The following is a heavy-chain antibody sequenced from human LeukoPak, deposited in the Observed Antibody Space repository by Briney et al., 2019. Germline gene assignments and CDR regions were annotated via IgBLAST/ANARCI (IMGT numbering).Heavy chain of an antibody. CDR1: GFTFSNYW. D-gene: IGHD3-3*01. Sequence: GGSLRLSSAASGFTFSNYWIHWVRQVPGKGLVWVSRIGPDGNYGNYADSVKGRFTISRDNAKNTVYLQMNSLRSEDTALFYCVRDWDHYDFDSWGQGTLVTVSS. J-gene: IGHJ5*01. CDR3: VRDWDHYDFDS. CDR2: IGPDGNYG. V-gene: IGHV3-74*01.